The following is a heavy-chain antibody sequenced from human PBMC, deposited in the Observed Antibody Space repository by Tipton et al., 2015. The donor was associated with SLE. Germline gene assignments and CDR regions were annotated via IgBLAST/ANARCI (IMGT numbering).Heavy chain of an antibody. J-gene: IGHJ3*02. V-gene: IGHV4-59*08. CDR3: ARTLDALDI. Sequence: TLSLTCSVSGGSISSNYWIWIRQPPGKGLEWIGYISNGGGTNYNPSLKSRVTISVDTAKNQFSLKLTSVTAADTAVYYCARTLDALDIWGQGTMVTVSS. CDR2: ISNGGGT. CDR1: GGSISSNY.